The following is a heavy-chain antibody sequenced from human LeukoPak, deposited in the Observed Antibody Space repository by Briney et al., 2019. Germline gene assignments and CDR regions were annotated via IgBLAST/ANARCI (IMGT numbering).Heavy chain of an antibody. CDR2: ISSSSSFI. V-gene: IGHV3-21*01. CDR3: ARDDYGGIDF. CDR1: GFIFRSYS. Sequence: TGGSLRLSCAASGFIFRSYSMNWVRQAPGKGLEWVSCISSSSSFIYYADSVKGRITISRDDAKNSLYLQVNSLRAEDTAVYYCARDDYGGIDFWGQGTLVTVSS. D-gene: IGHD4-23*01. J-gene: IGHJ4*02.